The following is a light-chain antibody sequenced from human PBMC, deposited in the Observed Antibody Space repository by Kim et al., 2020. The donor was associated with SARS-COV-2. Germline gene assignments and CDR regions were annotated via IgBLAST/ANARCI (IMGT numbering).Light chain of an antibody. CDR2: GEN. Sequence: ALGQTARITGQGDSLRSHYATWYQQKPGQAPVLVIYGENKRPSGIPDRFFGSSSGTTASLTITGAQAEDEADYYCNSRDNSGHREVFGTGTKVTVL. CDR1: SLRSHY. J-gene: IGLJ1*01. V-gene: IGLV3-19*01. CDR3: NSRDNSGHREV.